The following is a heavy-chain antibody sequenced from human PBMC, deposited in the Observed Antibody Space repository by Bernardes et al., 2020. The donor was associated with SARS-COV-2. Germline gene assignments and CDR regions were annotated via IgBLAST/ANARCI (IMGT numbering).Heavy chain of an antibody. D-gene: IGHD6-13*01. J-gene: IGHJ6*02. CDR3: AKDRGTGYSSLVDYYGMDV. Sequence: GGSLRLSCAASGFTFDDYAMHWVRQAPGKGLEWVSGISWNSGSIGYADSVKGRFTISRDNAKNSLFLQMNSLRAEDTALYYCAKDRGTGYSSLVDYYGMDVWGQGTTVTVSS. CDR1: GFTFDDYA. V-gene: IGHV3-9*01. CDR2: ISWNSGSI.